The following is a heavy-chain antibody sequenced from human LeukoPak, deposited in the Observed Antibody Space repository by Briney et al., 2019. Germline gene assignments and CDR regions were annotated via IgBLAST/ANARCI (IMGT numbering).Heavy chain of an antibody. CDR1: GYSISSGYY. V-gene: IGHV4-38-2*01. D-gene: IGHD4-17*01. CDR3: ARFGGLRSSFDY. J-gene: IGHJ4*02. Sequence: SETLSLTCAVSGYSISSGYYWGWIRQPPGKGLEWIGSIYHSGSTYYNPSLKSQVTISVDTSKNQFSLKLSSVTAADTAVYYCARFGGLRSSFDYWGQGTLVTVSS. CDR2: IYHSGST.